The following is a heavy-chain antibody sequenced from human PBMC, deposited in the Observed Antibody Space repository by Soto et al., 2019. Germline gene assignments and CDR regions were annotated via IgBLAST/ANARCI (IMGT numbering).Heavy chain of an antibody. Sequence: QVQLVQSGAEVKKPGSSVKVSCKASGGTFSSYSINWVRQAPGQGLEWMGEIIPIFGTANYAQKFQGRVTITADESTSTAYMELSSLRCEDRAVYYCARDGGRHSGGIDYWGQGTLVTVSS. V-gene: IGHV1-69*01. CDR3: ARDGGRHSGGIDY. CDR1: GGTFSSYS. CDR2: IIPIFGTA. J-gene: IGHJ4*02. D-gene: IGHD1-26*01.